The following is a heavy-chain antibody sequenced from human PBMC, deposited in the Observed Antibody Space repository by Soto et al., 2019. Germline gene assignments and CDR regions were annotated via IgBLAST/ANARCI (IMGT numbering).Heavy chain of an antibody. V-gene: IGHV1-2*04. CDR3: ARGSNHCSGGSCYSDWFDP. D-gene: IGHD2-15*01. CDR2: INPKSGGT. J-gene: IGHJ5*02. CDR1: GYSFTDYH. Sequence: QVQLVQSGAEVKKPGASVRVSCKASGYSFTDYHIHWVRQAPGQGLEWLGRINPKSGGTSTAQKFQGWVTMTRDRSISTVYMELSSLRSQDTAVYYCARGSNHCSGGSCYSDWFDPWGQGTLVTVSS.